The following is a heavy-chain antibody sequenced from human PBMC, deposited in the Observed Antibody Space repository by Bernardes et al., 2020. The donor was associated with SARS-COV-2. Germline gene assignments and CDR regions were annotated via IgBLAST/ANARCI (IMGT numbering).Heavy chain of an antibody. CDR3: AKEYTASDYYYYGMDV. J-gene: IGHJ6*02. CDR2: ISYDGSNK. D-gene: IGHD5-18*01. CDR1: GFTFSSYG. Sequence: GGSLRLSCAASGFTFSSYGMHWVRQAPGKGLEWVAVISYDGSNKYYADSVKGRFTISRDNSKNTLYLQMNSLRAEDTAVYYCAKEYTASDYYYYGMDVWGQGTTVTVSS. V-gene: IGHV3-30*18.